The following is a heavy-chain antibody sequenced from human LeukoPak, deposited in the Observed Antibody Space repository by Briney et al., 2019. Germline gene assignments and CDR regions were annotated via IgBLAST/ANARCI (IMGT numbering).Heavy chain of an antibody. D-gene: IGHD3-10*01. V-gene: IGHV4-59*01. CDR2: IYYSGST. J-gene: IGHJ4*02. CDR1: GDSISSYY. CDR3: AREVPIVRGLRWDY. Sequence: SETLSLTCTVSGDSISSYYWNWVRQPPGKGLEWIGYIYYSGSTNCNPSLKSRVTISINTSKNQFSLKLRSVTAADTAVYYCAREVPIVRGLRWDYWGQGTLVTVSS.